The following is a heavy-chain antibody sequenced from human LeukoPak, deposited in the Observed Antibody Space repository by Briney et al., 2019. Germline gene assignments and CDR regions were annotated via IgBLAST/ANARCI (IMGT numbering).Heavy chain of an antibody. CDR3: ARRYSGYDSGWFDP. D-gene: IGHD5-12*01. Sequence: GGSLRLSCAASGFTFSSYSMNWVRQAPGKGLEWVSSISSSSSYIYYADSVKGRFTISRDNAKNSLYLQMNSLRAEDTAVYYCARRYSGYDSGWFDPWGQGTLVTVSS. CDR2: ISSSSSYI. V-gene: IGHV3-21*01. J-gene: IGHJ5*02. CDR1: GFTFSSYS.